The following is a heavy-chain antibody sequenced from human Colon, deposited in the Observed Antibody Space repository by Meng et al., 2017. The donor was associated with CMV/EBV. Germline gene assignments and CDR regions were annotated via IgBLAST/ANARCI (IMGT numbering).Heavy chain of an antibody. CDR3: AVIVPATDYSYGTDV. Sequence: ASVKVSCKASGYPFTNYNINWVRQATGQGLEWMGWMNPNSGETGFGQKFQGRITMTRDTSLSTAYLELSSLKSEDTALYFCAVIVPATDYSYGTDVWGQGTTVTVSS. CDR1: GYPFTNYN. J-gene: IGHJ6*02. D-gene: IGHD2-15*01. CDR2: MNPNSGET. V-gene: IGHV1-8*01.